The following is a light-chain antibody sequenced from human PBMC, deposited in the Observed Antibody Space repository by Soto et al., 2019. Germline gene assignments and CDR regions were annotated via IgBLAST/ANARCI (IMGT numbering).Light chain of an antibody. CDR2: RSD. V-gene: IGLV1-47*01. CDR1: SSNIGSNY. Sequence: QSVLTQPPSASGTPGQRVTISCSGSSSNIGSNYVSWYQHLPGAAPKLLIYRSDQRPSGVPDRFSGSKSGTSASLAISGLRSEDEADYFCPVRDDSLSGHWVFGGGTKVTVL. CDR3: PVRDDSLSGHWV. J-gene: IGLJ3*02.